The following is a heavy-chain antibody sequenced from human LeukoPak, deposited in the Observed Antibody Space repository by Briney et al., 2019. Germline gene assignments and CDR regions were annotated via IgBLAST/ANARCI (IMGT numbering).Heavy chain of an antibody. D-gene: IGHD6-19*01. CDR3: ATYRGQYRSDWYGALNM. CDR1: GFTSSDCW. J-gene: IGHJ3*02. CDR2: IKEDGSET. V-gene: IGHV3-7*01. Sequence: PGGSLRLSCAASGFTSSDCWLTWVRQAPGKGLEWVANIKEDGSETYYVDSVKGRFTISRDDAKNSLYLQMNSLTAEDTAVYFCATYRGQYRSDWYGALNMWGQGTVVTVSS.